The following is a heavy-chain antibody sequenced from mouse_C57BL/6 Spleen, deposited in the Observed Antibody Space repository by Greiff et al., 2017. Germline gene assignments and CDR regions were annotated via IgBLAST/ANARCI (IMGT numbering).Heavy chain of an antibody. J-gene: IGHJ2*01. V-gene: IGHV3-6*01. D-gene: IGHD1-1*01. CDR3: ARVDTGYFDY. CDR2: ISYDGSN. CDR1: GYSITSGYY. Sequence: EVQRVESGPGLVKPSQSLSLTCSVTGYSITSGYYWNWIRQFPGNKLEWMGYISYDGSNNYNPSLKNRISITRDTSKNQFFLKLNSVTTEDTATYYCARVDTGYFDYWGQGTTLTVSS.